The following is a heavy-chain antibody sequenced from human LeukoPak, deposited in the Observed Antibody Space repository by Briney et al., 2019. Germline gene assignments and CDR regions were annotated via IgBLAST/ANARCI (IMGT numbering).Heavy chain of an antibody. J-gene: IGHJ3*02. CDR3: ARDFGAAFDI. CDR1: GGSISSYY. V-gene: IGHV4-59*01. CDR2: IYYSGST. Sequence: SETLSLTCTVSGGSISSYYWSWIRQPPGKGLEWIGYIYYSGSTNYNPSLKSRVTISVDTSKNQFSLKLSSVTAADTAVYYCARDFGAAFDIWGQGTMVTVSS. D-gene: IGHD3-10*01.